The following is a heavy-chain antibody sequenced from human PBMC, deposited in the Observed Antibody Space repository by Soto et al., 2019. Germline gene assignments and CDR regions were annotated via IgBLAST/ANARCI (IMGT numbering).Heavy chain of an antibody. CDR1: GFSLSTRGVG. CDR2: IYWDDDK. CDR3: AHIGVSRWFDF. D-gene: IGHD6-13*01. V-gene: IGHV2-5*02. Sequence: QITLKESGPTLVKPTQTLTLTCTFSGFSLSTRGVGVGWIRQPPGKALEGLPLIYWDDDKRYSPSLKTRLTITKDTSKYQVVLTMINMDPVDTATYSCAHIGVSRWFDFWGQGTLVTVSS. J-gene: IGHJ4*02.